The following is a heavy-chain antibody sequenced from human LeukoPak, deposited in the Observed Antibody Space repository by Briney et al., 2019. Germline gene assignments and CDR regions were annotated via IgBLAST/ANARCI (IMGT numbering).Heavy chain of an antibody. D-gene: IGHD5-18*01. CDR3: ATGGSYGYLFDY. CDR1: GYTLTELS. V-gene: IGHV1-24*01. Sequence: ASVKVSCKVSGYTLTELSMHWVRQAPRKGLEWMGGFDPEDGETIYAQKFQGRVTMTEDTSTDTAYMELSSLRSEDTAVYYCATGGSYGYLFDYWGQGTLVTVSS. J-gene: IGHJ4*02. CDR2: FDPEDGET.